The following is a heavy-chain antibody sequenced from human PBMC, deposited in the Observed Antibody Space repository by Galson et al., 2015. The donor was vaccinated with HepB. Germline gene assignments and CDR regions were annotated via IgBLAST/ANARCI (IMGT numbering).Heavy chain of an antibody. J-gene: IGHJ6*03. Sequence: SVKVSCKASGYTFTSYAMNWVRQAPGQGLEWMGWINTNTGNPTYAQGFTGRFVFSLDTSVSTAYLQISSLKAEDTAVYYCARVLLYDFWSGYYAVDYYYYMDVWGKETTVTVSS. CDR1: GYTFTSYA. CDR2: INTNTGNP. V-gene: IGHV7-4-1*02. D-gene: IGHD3-3*01. CDR3: ARVLLYDFWSGYYAVDYYYYMDV.